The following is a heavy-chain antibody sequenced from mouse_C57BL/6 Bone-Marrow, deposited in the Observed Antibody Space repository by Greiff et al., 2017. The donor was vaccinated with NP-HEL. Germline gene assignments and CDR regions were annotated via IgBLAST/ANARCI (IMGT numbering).Heavy chain of an antibody. D-gene: IGHD2-3*01. CDR3: ARGCGYYWGFAY. V-gene: IGHV1-18*01. Sequence: VQLKESGPELVKPGASVKIPCKASGYTFTDYNMDWVKQSHGKSLEWIGDINPNNGGTIYNQKFKGKATLTVDKSSSTAYMELRSLTSEDTAVYYCARGCGYYWGFAYWGQGTLVTVSA. J-gene: IGHJ3*01. CDR2: INPNNGGT. CDR1: GYTFTDYN.